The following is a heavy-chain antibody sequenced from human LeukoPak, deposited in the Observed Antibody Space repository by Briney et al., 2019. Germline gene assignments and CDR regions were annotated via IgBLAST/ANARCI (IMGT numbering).Heavy chain of an antibody. CDR3: ARVSGWYSFAIDY. CDR2: IYSGGST. Sequence: GGSLRLSCAASGFTVSSNYMSWVRQAPRKGLEWGSVIYSGGSTYYADSVKGRFTISRDNSKNTLYLQMNSLRAEDTAVYYCARVSGWYSFAIDYWGQGTLVTVSS. CDR1: GFTVSSNY. J-gene: IGHJ4*02. D-gene: IGHD6-19*01. V-gene: IGHV3-53*01.